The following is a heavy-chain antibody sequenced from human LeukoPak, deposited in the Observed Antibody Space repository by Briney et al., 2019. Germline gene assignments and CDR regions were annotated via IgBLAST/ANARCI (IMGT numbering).Heavy chain of an antibody. D-gene: IGHD4-17*01. CDR1: GGSISNYY. Sequence: SETLSLTCTVSGGSISNYYWSWIRQPPGKGLEWIGYIYYSASTTYNPSLRSRVTISVDTPKSQLSLKVTSVTAADTAVYYCARSRTTVTTNSHHYYYYGMDVWGQGTTVTVSS. J-gene: IGHJ6*02. CDR2: IYYSAST. V-gene: IGHV4-59*08. CDR3: ARSRTTVTTNSHHYYYYGMDV.